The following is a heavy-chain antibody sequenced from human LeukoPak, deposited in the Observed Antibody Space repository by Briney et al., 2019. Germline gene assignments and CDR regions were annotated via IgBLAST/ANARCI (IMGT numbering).Heavy chain of an antibody. CDR2: INHSGST. CDR1: GGSFSGYY. Sequence: KPSETLSLTCAVYGGSFSGYYWSWIRQPPGKGLEWIGEINHSGSTNYNPSLKSRVTISVDKSKNQFSLKLSSVTAADTAVYYCATWFGESLWDYWGQGTLVTVSS. CDR3: ATWFGESLWDY. J-gene: IGHJ4*02. D-gene: IGHD3-10*01. V-gene: IGHV4-34*01.